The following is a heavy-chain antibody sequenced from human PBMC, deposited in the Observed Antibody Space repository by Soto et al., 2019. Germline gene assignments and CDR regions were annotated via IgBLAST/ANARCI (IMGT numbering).Heavy chain of an antibody. CDR2: IYYSGST. V-gene: IGHV4-61*01. J-gene: IGHJ5*02. CDR1: DDSLSSGIYY. Sequence: SETLSLTCTVSDDSLSSGIYYCSWIRQPPGKGLEWIGYIYYSGSTNYNPSLKSRVTISVDTSKNQFSLKLSSVTAADTAVYYCARSVFSWGQGTLVTVSS. CDR3: ARSVFS.